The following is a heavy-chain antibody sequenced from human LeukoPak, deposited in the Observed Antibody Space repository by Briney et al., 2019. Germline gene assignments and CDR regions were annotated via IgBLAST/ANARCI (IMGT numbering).Heavy chain of an antibody. CDR1: GYTFTGYY. D-gene: IGHD3-10*01. V-gene: IGHV1-2*02. CDR2: INPKSGGT. J-gene: IGHJ5*02. Sequence: VASVKVSCKASGYTFTGYYMHWVLQAPGQGLEWMVWINPKSGGTNYAQKFQGRFTMTRDTSISTAYMGLSTLRSEDTAVCYCARATLVRSQAPGYWFDPWGQGSLVTVYS. CDR3: ARATLVRSQAPGYWFDP.